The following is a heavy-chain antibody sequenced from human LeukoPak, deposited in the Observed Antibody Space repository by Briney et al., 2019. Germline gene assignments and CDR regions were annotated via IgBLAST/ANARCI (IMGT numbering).Heavy chain of an antibody. CDR3: ARDRRKSGYSLPPDAFDI. CDR2: ISSSGSTI. V-gene: IGHV3-11*04. J-gene: IGHJ3*02. CDR1: GFTFSDYY. Sequence: GGSLRLSCAASGFTFSDYYMSWIRQAPGKGLEWVSYISSSGSTIYYADSVKGRFTISRDNAKNSLYLQMNSLRAEDTAVCYCARDRRKSGYSLPPDAFDIWGQGTMVTVSS. D-gene: IGHD2-15*01.